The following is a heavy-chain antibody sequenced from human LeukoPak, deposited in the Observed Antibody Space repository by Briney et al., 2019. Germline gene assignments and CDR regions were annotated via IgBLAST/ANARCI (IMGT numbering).Heavy chain of an antibody. J-gene: IGHJ3*02. CDR2: IWYDGTHI. CDR1: GFTFSSYG. V-gene: IGHV3-33*01. CDR3: VRESSRDI. D-gene: IGHD6-13*01. Sequence: GGSLGLSCVASGFTFSSYGMHWLRQAPGKGLEWVAVIWYDGTHIHYVDSVRGRFTISRDNSKSTLYLQMNSLRPKDTAVYYCVRESSRDIWGQGTMVTVSS.